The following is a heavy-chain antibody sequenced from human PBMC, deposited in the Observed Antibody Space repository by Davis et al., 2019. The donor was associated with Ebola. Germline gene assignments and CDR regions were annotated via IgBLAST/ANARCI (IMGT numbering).Heavy chain of an antibody. CDR1: GGSISSGGYY. CDR3: ARVTMSYTGNSMNYYYMDV. J-gene: IGHJ6*03. CDR2: IYYSGST. D-gene: IGHD4-23*01. V-gene: IGHV4-31*03. Sequence: PSETLSLTCTVSGGSISSGGYYWSWIRQHPGKGLEWIGYIYYSGSTYYNPSLKSRVTISVDTSKNQFSLKLSSVTAADTAVYYCARVTMSYTGNSMNYYYMDVWGKGATVTVSS.